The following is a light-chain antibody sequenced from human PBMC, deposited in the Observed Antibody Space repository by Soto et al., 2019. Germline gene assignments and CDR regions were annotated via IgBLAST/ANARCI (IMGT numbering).Light chain of an antibody. CDR2: VNSDGSH. CDR1: SGHSSYA. Sequence: QLVLTQSPSASASLGASVKLTCTLSSGHSSYAIAWYQQQPEKGPRYLMKVNSDGSHRKGDGIPDRFSGSSSGGERYLTISSLQSDDEADYYCQTWGTGIQVFGGGTKLTVL. V-gene: IGLV4-69*01. J-gene: IGLJ3*02. CDR3: QTWGTGIQV.